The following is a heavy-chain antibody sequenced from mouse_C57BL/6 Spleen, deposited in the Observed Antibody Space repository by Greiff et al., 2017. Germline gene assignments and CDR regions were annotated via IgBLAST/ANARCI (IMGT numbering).Heavy chain of an antibody. Sequence: VQLQQPGAELVRPGSSVKLSCKASGYTFTSYWMHWVKQRPIQGLEWIGNIDPSDSETHYNQKFKDKATLTVDKSSSTASMQLSSLTSEDSAVYYCARERGNGNAWFAYWGHGTLVTVSA. J-gene: IGHJ3*01. CDR1: GYTFTSYW. CDR2: IDPSDSET. V-gene: IGHV1-52*01. CDR3: ARERGNGNAWFAY. D-gene: IGHD2-1*01.